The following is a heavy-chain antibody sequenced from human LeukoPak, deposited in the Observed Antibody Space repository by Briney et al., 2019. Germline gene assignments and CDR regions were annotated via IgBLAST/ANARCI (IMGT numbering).Heavy chain of an antibody. CDR3: ARNDPDAFDI. CDR2: IYHSGST. J-gene: IGHJ3*02. CDR1: GYSISSGYY. V-gene: IGHV4-38-2*02. Sequence: SETLSLTCTVSGYSISSGYYWGWIRQPPGKGLEWIGNIYHSGSTYYNPSLKSRVTISVDTSKNQFSLKLRSVTAADTAVYYCARNDPDAFDIWGQGTMVTVSS. D-gene: IGHD1-1*01.